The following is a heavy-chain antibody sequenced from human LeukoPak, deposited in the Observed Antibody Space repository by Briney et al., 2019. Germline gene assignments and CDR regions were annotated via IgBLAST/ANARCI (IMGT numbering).Heavy chain of an antibody. Sequence: PGGSLRLSCAASGFTFSSYGMHWVRQAPGKWLEWVAFIRYDGSNKYYADSVKGRFTISRDNSKNTLYLQMNSLRAEDTAVYYCAKDRTLRYFDWLSYYLDYWGQGTLVTVSS. CDR2: IRYDGSNK. CDR1: GFTFSSYG. V-gene: IGHV3-30*02. J-gene: IGHJ4*02. CDR3: AKDRTLRYFDWLSYYLDY. D-gene: IGHD3-9*01.